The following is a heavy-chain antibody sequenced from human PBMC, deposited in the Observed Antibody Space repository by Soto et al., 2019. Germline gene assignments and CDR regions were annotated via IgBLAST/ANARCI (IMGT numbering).Heavy chain of an antibody. CDR2: LSGSGGST. D-gene: IGHD3-22*01. V-gene: IGHV3-23*01. Sequence: EVQLLESGGGLVQPGGSLSLSCAASEFTFNNFAMSWVRQAPGKGLGWVSSLSGSGGSTYYADSVKGRSAISRGNAKNTLYLQMNSPTAQDTAVYLCAKGPQYAYDSSDYDWFDPWGRGSLVTVSS. CDR1: EFTFNNFA. J-gene: IGHJ5*02. CDR3: AKGPQYAYDSSDYDWFDP.